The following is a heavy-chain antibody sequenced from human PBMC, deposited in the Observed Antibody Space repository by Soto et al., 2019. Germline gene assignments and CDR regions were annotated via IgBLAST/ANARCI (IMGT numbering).Heavy chain of an antibody. D-gene: IGHD1-26*01. J-gene: IGHJ4*02. CDR2: IYFDGITT. V-gene: IGHV3-74*01. CDR3: ARGGAMGVDY. CDR1: GFTFNTHW. Sequence: GGSLRLSCTASGFTFNTHWMHWVRQAPGKGLVWVSRIYFDGITTNYADSVKGRLTVSRDSAKNTVYLHVNTLRDEDTAVYYCARGGAMGVDYWGQGTLVTVSS.